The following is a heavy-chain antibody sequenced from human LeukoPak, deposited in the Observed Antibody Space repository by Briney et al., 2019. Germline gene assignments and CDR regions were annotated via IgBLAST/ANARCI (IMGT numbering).Heavy chain of an antibody. CDR3: ARMYYYDSSGPIWFDP. D-gene: IGHD3-22*01. Sequence: LRLSCAASGFTVSSNYMSWVRQHPGKGLEWIGYIYYSGSTYYNPSLKSRVTISVDTSKNQLSLKLSSVTAADTAVYYCARMYYYDSSGPIWFDPWGQGTLVTVSS. CDR1: GFTVSSNY. CDR2: IYYSGST. V-gene: IGHV4-31*02. J-gene: IGHJ5*02.